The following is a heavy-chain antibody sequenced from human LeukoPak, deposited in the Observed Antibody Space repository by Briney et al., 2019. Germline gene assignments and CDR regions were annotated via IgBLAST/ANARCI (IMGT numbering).Heavy chain of an antibody. CDR1: GYTFTGHF. J-gene: IGHJ4*02. Sequence: ASVKVSCKASGYTFTGHFIHWVRQAPGQGLEWVGWIDPSSGGTKYAQKFQGRVTMTRDTSISTAYMELTRLTSDDTAVYYCARREWSGYYGEYWGQGTLVLVSS. D-gene: IGHD3-3*01. CDR2: IDPSSGGT. V-gene: IGHV1-2*02. CDR3: ARREWSGYYGEY.